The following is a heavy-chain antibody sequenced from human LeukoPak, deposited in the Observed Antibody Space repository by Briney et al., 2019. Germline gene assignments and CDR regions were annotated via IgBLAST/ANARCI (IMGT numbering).Heavy chain of an antibody. Sequence: PGGSLRLSCEVSGFTFSNYAMSWVRQAPGKGLEWVSAISGRNNRTYYAHFVRGRFTISRDNSKNTLYLQVNSLRAEDTAVYYCAKGGKWDVTPFDYWGQGTLVTVSS. CDR1: GFTFSNYA. CDR3: AKGGKWDVTPFDY. D-gene: IGHD1-26*01. J-gene: IGHJ4*02. V-gene: IGHV3-23*01. CDR2: ISGRNNRT.